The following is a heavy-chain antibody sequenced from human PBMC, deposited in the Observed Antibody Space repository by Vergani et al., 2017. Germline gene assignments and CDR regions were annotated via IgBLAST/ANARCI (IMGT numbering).Heavy chain of an antibody. CDR2: INHSGST. Sequence: QVQLQQWGAGLLKPSETLSLTCAVYGGSFSGYYWSWIRQPPGKGLEWIGEINHSGSTNYNPSLKSRVTISVDTSKNQFYLKLSSVTAADTAVYYCARAVVRYFDWSLPRGYYFDYWGQGTLVTVSS. CDR3: ARAVVRYFDWSLPRGYYFDY. J-gene: IGHJ4*02. V-gene: IGHV4-34*01. CDR1: GGSFSGYY. D-gene: IGHD3-9*01.